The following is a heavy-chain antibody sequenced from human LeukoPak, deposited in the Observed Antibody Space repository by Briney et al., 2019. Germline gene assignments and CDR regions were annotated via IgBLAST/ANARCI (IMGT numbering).Heavy chain of an antibody. Sequence: PGGSLRLSCAASGFTFSNYWMSWVRQAPGKGLEWVSSISSSSSYIYYADSVKGRFTISRDNAKNSLYLQMNSLRAEDTAVYYCASSIVGLTYDEHFQHWGQGTLVTVSS. CDR1: GFTFSNYW. V-gene: IGHV3-21*01. CDR3: ASSIVGLTYDEHFQH. J-gene: IGHJ1*01. D-gene: IGHD1-26*01. CDR2: ISSSSSYI.